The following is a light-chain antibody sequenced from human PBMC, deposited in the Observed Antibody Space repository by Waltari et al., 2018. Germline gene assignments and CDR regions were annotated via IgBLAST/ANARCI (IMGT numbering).Light chain of an antibody. CDR1: KLVVKY. J-gene: IGLJ2*01. CDR2: QDT. Sequence: SYELTQSPPVSVSPGQTATITCPGDKLVVKYVCWYQQKPGQSPVMVIYQDTTRPSGIPDRFSGSNSGNTATLTISGTQALDEADYYCQSWDSTTVVFGGGTKLTVL. V-gene: IGLV3-1*01. CDR3: QSWDSTTVV.